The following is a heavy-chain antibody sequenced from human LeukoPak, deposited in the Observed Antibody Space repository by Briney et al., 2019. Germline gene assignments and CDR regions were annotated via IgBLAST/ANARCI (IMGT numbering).Heavy chain of an antibody. CDR3: ARDVDYYDSSGHYDY. CDR2: ISAYNGNT. V-gene: IGHV1-18*01. CDR1: GYTFTSYG. D-gene: IGHD3-22*01. J-gene: IGHJ4*02. Sequence: ASVKVSCKASGYTFTSYGISRVRQAPGQGLEWMGWISAYNGNTNYAQKLQGRVTMTTDTSTSTAYMELRSLRSDDTAVYYCARDVDYYDSSGHYDYWGQGTLVTVSS.